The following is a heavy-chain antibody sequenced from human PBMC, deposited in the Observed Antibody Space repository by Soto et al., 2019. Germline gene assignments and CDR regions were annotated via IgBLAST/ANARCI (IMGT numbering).Heavy chain of an antibody. V-gene: IGHV3-33*01. CDR3: ARDRTGPSSYYYYYYMDV. CDR2: IWFDGSNK. D-gene: IGHD1-1*01. CDR1: GFTFSNYG. Sequence: QVQLVESGGGVVQPGRSLRLSCAASGFTFSNYGMHWVRQAPGKGLEWVAVIWFDGSNKYSADSVKGRFTISRDNSKNTLYLQMNSLRAEDTAVYYCARDRTGPSSYYYYYYMDVWGKGTTVTVSS. J-gene: IGHJ6*03.